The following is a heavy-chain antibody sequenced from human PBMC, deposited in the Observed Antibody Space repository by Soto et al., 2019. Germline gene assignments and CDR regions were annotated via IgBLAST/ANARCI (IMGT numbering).Heavy chain of an antibody. CDR1: GFSFTNYA. J-gene: IGHJ4*02. CDR3: ANDLVGILITFWGIIVPVDY. Sequence: GGSLRLSCAASGFSFTNYAMSWVRQAPGKGLEWVSAISGDGDRTFYADSVKGRFTISRDNSKNTLYLQMDSLGAEDTAVYYCANDLVGILITFWGIIVPVDYWGQGTLVTVSS. V-gene: IGHV3-23*01. CDR2: ISGDGDRT. D-gene: IGHD3-16*02.